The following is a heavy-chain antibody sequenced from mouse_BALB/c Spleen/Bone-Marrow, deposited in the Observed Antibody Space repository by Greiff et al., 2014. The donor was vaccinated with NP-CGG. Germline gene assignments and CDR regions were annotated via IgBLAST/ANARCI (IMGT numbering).Heavy chain of an antibody. CDR2: IHPGDGDT. Sequence: VKLMESGPELVKPGASVKISCTGSGYAFSSSWMNWVKQRPGQGLEWIGRIHPGDGDTNSNGRFKGKATLTADRSSNTAYMQLSSLTSVDSAVYFCARSAYYGSSYGAMDYWGQGTSVTVSS. CDR3: ARSAYYGSSYGAMDY. V-gene: IGHV1-82*01. J-gene: IGHJ4*01. CDR1: GYAFSSSW. D-gene: IGHD1-1*01.